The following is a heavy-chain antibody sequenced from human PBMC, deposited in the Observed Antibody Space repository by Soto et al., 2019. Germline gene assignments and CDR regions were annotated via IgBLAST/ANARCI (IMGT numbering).Heavy chain of an antibody. CDR3: HGYGY. D-gene: IGHD5-12*01. CDR2: IYSGGST. J-gene: IGHJ4*02. V-gene: IGHV3-53*01. Sequence: EVQVVESGGGLIQPGGSLRLSCEVSGFSVTANYMSWVRQAPGKGLEWVSVIYSGGSTYYIDSVKGRFSISRDISKNTLYLQMISLRAEVTAVYYCHGYGYWGQGTLVTVSS. CDR1: GFSVTANY.